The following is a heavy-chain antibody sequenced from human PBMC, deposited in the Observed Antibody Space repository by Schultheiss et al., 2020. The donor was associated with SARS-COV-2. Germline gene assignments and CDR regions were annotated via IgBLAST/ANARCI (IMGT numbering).Heavy chain of an antibody. V-gene: IGHV4-59*10. Sequence: SETLSLTCAVYGGSFSGYYWSWIRQPPGKGLEWIGRIYTSGSTNYNPSLKSRVTMSVDTSKNQFSLKLSSVTAADTAVYYCARGGNSGYIDYWGQGTLVTVSS. J-gene: IGHJ4*02. CDR2: IYTSGST. CDR3: ARGGNSGYIDY. D-gene: IGHD4-23*01. CDR1: GGSFSGYY.